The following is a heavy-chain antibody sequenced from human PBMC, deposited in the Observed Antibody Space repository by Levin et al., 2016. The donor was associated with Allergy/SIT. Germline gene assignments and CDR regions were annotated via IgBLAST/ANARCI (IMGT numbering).Heavy chain of an antibody. Sequence: GESLKISCAASGFTFSSYDMHWVRQATGKGLEWVSAIGTAGDTYYPGSVKGRFTISRENAKNSLYLQMNSLRAGDTAVYYCARGSPYYGSGRAPYYFDYWGQGTLVTVSS. V-gene: IGHV3-13*01. J-gene: IGHJ4*02. CDR3: ARGSPYYGSGRAPYYFDY. CDR1: GFTFSSYD. CDR2: IGTAGDT. D-gene: IGHD3-10*01.